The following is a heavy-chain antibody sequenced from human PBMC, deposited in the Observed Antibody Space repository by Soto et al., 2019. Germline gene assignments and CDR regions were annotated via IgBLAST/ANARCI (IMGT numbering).Heavy chain of an antibody. CDR1: GGSISSYY. CDR2: IYYSGST. D-gene: IGHD3-9*01. J-gene: IGHJ4*02. CDR3: ARAKPIRYFDWPYFDY. Sequence: PSETLSLTCTVSGGSISSYYWSWIRQPPGKGLEWIGYIYYSGSTNYNPSLKSRVTISVDASKNQFSLKLSSVTAADTAVYYCARAKPIRYFDWPYFDYWGQGTLVTVSS. V-gene: IGHV4-59*01.